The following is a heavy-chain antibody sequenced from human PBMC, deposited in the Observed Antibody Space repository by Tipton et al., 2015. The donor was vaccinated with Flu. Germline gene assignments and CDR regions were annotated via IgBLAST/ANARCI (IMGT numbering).Heavy chain of an antibody. CDR1: GDSISTTIYY. CDR2: IYYSGTT. J-gene: IGHJ6*02. Sequence: TLSLTCTVFGDSISTTIYYWGWVRQPPGKGLEWIGSIYYSGTTYYNPSLKSRVTISVDSSKNEFSLTLASLTAAATAVYYCARVLWNDRRAYYCDGVDVWGQGTTVTVSS. V-gene: IGHV4-39*07. CDR3: ARVLWNDRRAYYCDGVDV. D-gene: IGHD1-1*01.